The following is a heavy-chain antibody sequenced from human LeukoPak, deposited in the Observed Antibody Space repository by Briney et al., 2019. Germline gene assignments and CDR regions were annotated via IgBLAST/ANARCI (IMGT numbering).Heavy chain of an antibody. CDR3: ARDPGIAVAGDSDAFDI. CDR2: IYTSGST. J-gene: IGHJ3*02. D-gene: IGHD6-19*01. Sequence: SETLSLTCTVSGGSISSYYWSWLRQPAGKGLEWIGRIYTSGSTSYNPSLKSRVTMSVDTSKNQFSLKLSSVTAADTAVYYCARDPGIAVAGDSDAFDIWGQGTMVTVSS. V-gene: IGHV4-4*07. CDR1: GGSISSYY.